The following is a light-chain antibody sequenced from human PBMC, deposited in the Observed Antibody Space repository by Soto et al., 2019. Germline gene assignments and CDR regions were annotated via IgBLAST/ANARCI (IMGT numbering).Light chain of an antibody. CDR2: DAS. V-gene: IGKV1-33*01. Sequence: IQMTQSPSSLSASVGDRVTITCQATQDIRKYLNWYQQKPGKAPKLLIYDASSLETGVPSRFSGSGSGTDFTLTISSLQPEDFATYYCQQSSSNLLTFGGGTKVDIK. J-gene: IGKJ4*01. CDR3: QQSSSNLLT. CDR1: QDIRKY.